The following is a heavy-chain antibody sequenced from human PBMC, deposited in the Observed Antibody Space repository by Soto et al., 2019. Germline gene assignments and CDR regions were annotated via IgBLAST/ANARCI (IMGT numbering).Heavy chain of an antibody. V-gene: IGHV4-59*01. D-gene: IGHD2-2*01. CDR3: ARLKPDKERYFDY. J-gene: IGHJ4*02. CDR1: GGSISSYY. CDR2: IYYSGST. Sequence: SETLSLTCTVSGGSISSYYWSWIRQPPGKGLEWIGYIYYSGSTNYNPSLKSRVTISVDTSKNQFSLKLSSVTAADTAMYYCARLKPDKERYFDYWGQGTLVTVSS.